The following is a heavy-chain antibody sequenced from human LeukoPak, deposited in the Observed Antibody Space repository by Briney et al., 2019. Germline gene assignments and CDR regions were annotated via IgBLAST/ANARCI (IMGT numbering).Heavy chain of an antibody. J-gene: IGHJ4*02. CDR2: IYHSGST. CDR3: ARVSCSGGSCYPDY. CDR1: GGSISSSNW. D-gene: IGHD2-15*01. V-gene: IGHV4-4*02. Sequence: SGTLSLTCAVSGGSISSSNWWSWSRQPPGKGLEWIGEIYHSGSTNYNPSLKSRVTISVDTSKNQFSLKLSSVTAADTAVYYCARVSCSGGSCYPDYWGQGTLVTVSS.